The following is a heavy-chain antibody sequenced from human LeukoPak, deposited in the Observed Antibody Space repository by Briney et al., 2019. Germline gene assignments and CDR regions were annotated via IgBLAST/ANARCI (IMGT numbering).Heavy chain of an antibody. Sequence: ASVKVSCKASGYTFTSYYMHWVRQAPGQGLEWMGIINPSGGSTSYAQKFQGRVTMTRDTSTGTVYMELSSLRSEDTAVHYCAREGPYDSSGYYPFDVWGKGTTVTVSS. J-gene: IGHJ6*04. CDR1: GYTFTSYY. D-gene: IGHD3-22*01. CDR3: AREGPYDSSGYYPFDV. CDR2: INPSGGST. V-gene: IGHV1-46*01.